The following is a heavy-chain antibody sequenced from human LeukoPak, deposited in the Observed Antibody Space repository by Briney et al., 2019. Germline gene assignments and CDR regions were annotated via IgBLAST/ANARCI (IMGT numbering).Heavy chain of an antibody. CDR1: GYTFTGYY. CDR2: INPNSGGT. CDR3: ARGKVLRYFDWLLGSNY. J-gene: IGHJ4*02. V-gene: IGHV1-2*02. D-gene: IGHD3-9*01. Sequence: ASVKVSCKASGYTFTGYYMHWVRQAPGQGLEWMGWINPNSGGTNYAQKFQGRVTMTRDTSISTAYMELSRLRSDDTAVYYCARGKVLRYFDWLLGSNYWGQGALVTASS.